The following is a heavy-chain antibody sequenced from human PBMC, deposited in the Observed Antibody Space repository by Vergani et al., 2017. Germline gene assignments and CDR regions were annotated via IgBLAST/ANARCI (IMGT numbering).Heavy chain of an antibody. V-gene: IGHV3-23*01. CDR1: GFTFSSYA. D-gene: IGHD3-16*01. Sequence: EVQLLESGGGLVQPGGSLRLSCAASGFTFSSYAMSWVRQAPGKGLEWVSAISGSGGSTYYADSVKGRFTISRDDSKNTLYLQMNSLRAEDTAVSYCAGDHEGLLGDAYYYYGMDVWGQGTTVTVSS. CDR2: ISGSGGST. CDR3: AGDHEGLLGDAYYYYGMDV. J-gene: IGHJ6*02.